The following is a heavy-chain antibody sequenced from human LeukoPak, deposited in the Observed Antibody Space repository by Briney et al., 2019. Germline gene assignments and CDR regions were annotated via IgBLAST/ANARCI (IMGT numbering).Heavy chain of an antibody. Sequence: ETLSLTCPVSGASISSSSYYWGWIRQPPGKGLEWIGSIYYTGSTYYNPSLKSRVTISLDTSKNQFSLNLNSVTAADTAVYYCARGWQLVLYYFDLWGRGTLVTVSS. D-gene: IGHD4-23*01. J-gene: IGHJ2*01. CDR1: GASISSSSYY. CDR2: IYYTGST. CDR3: ARGWQLVLYYFDL. V-gene: IGHV4-39*01.